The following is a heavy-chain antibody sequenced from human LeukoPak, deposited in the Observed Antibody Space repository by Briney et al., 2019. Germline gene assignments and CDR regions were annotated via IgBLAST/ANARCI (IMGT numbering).Heavy chain of an antibody. V-gene: IGHV3-23*01. CDR1: GGSFSGYY. CDR3: AKDRRDGFLGDAFDI. Sequence: PSETLSLTCAVYGGSFSGYYWSWIRQPPGKGLEWVSVVSGRGVTSYYADSVKGRFTISRDDSRNALFLHMRSLRAEDTAVYYCAKDRRDGFLGDAFDIWGQGTMVTVSS. D-gene: IGHD5-24*01. J-gene: IGHJ3*02. CDR2: VSGRGVTS.